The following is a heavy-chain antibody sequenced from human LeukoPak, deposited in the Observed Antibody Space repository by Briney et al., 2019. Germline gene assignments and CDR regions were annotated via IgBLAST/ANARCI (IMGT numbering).Heavy chain of an antibody. CDR1: GFTFSSYA. CDR3: AKVLRGLAYYGDYSD. CDR2: ISGSGGST. D-gene: IGHD4-17*01. V-gene: IGHV3-23*01. J-gene: IGHJ4*02. Sequence: GGSLRLSCAASGFTFSSYAMTWVRQAPGRGLEWVSSISGSGGSTYYADSVKGRFTISKSNSKNTVYLQMNSLRAEDTAVYYCAKVLRGLAYYGDYSDWGQGTLVTVSS.